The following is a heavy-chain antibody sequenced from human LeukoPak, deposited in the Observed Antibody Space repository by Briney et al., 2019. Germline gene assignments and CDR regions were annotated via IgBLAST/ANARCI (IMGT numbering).Heavy chain of an antibody. J-gene: IGHJ3*02. CDR3: ARDRDGGFAFDI. V-gene: IGHV3-64*01. D-gene: IGHD2-15*01. CDR1: GFSFSNYV. CDR2: IMPNGETR. Sequence: GVSLRLSCAASGFSFSNYVMHWVRQAPGKGLEYVSAIMPNGETRGYANSMKGRFTISGDNSKNTLYLQMGSLRAEDMAIYYCARDRDGGFAFDIWGQGTLVTVSS.